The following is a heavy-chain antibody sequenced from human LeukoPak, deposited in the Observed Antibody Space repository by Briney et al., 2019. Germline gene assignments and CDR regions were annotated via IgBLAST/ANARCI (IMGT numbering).Heavy chain of an antibody. Sequence: KASETLSLTCAVSGGSVTSDNWWSWVRQPPGKGLEWIGYIYHSGSTNYNPSLQSRVTISVDTSKNQFSLKLSSVTAADTAVYYCARDHPIAVASGYYYYYGMDVWGQGTTVTVSS. CDR3: ARDHPIAVASGYYYYYGMDV. J-gene: IGHJ6*02. D-gene: IGHD6-19*01. V-gene: IGHV4-4*02. CDR1: GGSVTSDNW. CDR2: IYHSGST.